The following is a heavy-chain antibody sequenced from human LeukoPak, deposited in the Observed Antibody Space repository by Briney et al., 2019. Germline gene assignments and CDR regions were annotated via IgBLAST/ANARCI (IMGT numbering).Heavy chain of an antibody. J-gene: IGHJ4*02. Sequence: SETLSLTCTVSGGSISSYSWTWIRQPPGKGLEWIGYISYSGNTNYNPSLKSRVTISLDTPKKQFSLKLSSVTAADTAVYYCARLGDCSGGSCYLDYWGQGTLVTVSS. V-gene: IGHV4-59*12. CDR1: GGSISSYS. CDR3: ARLGDCSGGSCYLDY. D-gene: IGHD2-15*01. CDR2: ISYSGNT.